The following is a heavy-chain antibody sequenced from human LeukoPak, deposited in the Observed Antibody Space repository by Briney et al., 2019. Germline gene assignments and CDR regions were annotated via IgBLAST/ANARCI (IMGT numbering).Heavy chain of an antibody. CDR2: ISGSGGST. CDR3: AKLATQWLARDY. Sequence: GGSLRLSCAPSGFTFSSYAMSWVRQTPGKGLEWVSAISGSGGSTYYADSVKGRFTISRDNSKNTLYLQMNSLRAEDTAVYYCAKLATQWLARDYWGQGTLVTVSS. CDR1: GFTFSSYA. V-gene: IGHV3-23*01. J-gene: IGHJ4*02. D-gene: IGHD6-19*01.